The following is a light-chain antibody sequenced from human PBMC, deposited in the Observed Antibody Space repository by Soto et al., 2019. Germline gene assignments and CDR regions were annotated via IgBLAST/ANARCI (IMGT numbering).Light chain of an antibody. CDR2: LEGSGSY. CDR1: SGHSTYI. Sequence: QSVLTQSSSASASLGSSVKLTCTLNSGHSTYIIAWHQHQPGKAPRYLMKLEGSGSYNKGSGVPDRFSGSSSGADRYLTISNLQSEDEAAYYRETWDSDTRVFGGGTKLTVL. V-gene: IGLV4-60*03. J-gene: IGLJ2*01. CDR3: ETWDSDTRV.